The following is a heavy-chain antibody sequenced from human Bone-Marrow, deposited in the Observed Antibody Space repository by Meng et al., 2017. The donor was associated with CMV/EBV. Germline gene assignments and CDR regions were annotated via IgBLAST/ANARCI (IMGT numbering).Heavy chain of an antibody. Sequence: GESLKLSCEASGFTFSSYSMSWVRQAPGKGLEWVSSISSSSSYIYYADSVKGRFTISRDNDKNSLYLQMNSLRAEDTAVYYCAREGCSSTSCNWAYYYYGMDVWGQGTTVTVSS. V-gene: IGHV3-21*01. CDR2: ISSSSSYI. CDR1: GFTFSSYS. J-gene: IGHJ6*01. D-gene: IGHD2-2*01. CDR3: AREGCSSTSCNWAYYYYGMDV.